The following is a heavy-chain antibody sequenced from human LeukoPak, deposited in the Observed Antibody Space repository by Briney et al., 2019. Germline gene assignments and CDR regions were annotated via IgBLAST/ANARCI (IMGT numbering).Heavy chain of an antibody. CDR3: ARLANWEKYYFDY. Sequence: GASVKVSCKASGYTFTGYYMHWVRHAPGQGLEWMGWINPNSGGTNYAQKFQDRVTMTRDTSISTAYMELSRLRSDDTAVYYCARLANWEKYYFDYWGQGTLVTVSS. J-gene: IGHJ4*02. CDR1: GYTFTGYY. D-gene: IGHD7-27*01. V-gene: IGHV1-2*02. CDR2: INPNSGGT.